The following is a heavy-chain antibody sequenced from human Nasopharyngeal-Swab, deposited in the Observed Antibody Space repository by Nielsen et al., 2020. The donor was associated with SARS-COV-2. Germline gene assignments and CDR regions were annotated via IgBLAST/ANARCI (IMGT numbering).Heavy chain of an antibody. CDR1: GFTFSSYS. CDR3: ARPPGYCSGGSCYS. J-gene: IGHJ4*02. Sequence: LSLTCAAPGFTFSSYSMNWVRQAPGKGLEWVSSISSSSSYIYYADSVKGRFTISRDNAKNSLYLQMNSLRAEDTAVYYRARPPGYCSGGSCYSWGQGTLVTVSS. D-gene: IGHD2-15*01. V-gene: IGHV3-21*01. CDR2: ISSSSSYI.